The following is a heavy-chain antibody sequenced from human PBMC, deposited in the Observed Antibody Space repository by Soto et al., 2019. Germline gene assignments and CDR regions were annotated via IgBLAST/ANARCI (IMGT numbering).Heavy chain of an antibody. Sequence: ESLRLSCAASGFSGTTYWMNWVRQAPGKGLEWVANIKPDGSGQYYLDSVKGRFAISRDNAKNSLYLQLNSLRADDTAIYFCARGGRYMGAWDYWGQGTPVTVSS. CDR1: GFSGTTYW. V-gene: IGHV3-7*03. CDR2: IKPDGSGQ. J-gene: IGHJ4*02. CDR3: ARGGRYMGAWDY. D-gene: IGHD3-10*01.